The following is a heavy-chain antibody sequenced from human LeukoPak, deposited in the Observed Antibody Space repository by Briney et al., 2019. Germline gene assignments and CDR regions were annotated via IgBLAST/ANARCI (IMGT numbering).Heavy chain of an antibody. Sequence: GGSLRLSCAASGFTFSSYAMHWVRQAPGKGLEWVAVISYDGSNKYYADSVKGRFTISRDNSKNTLYLQMNSLRAEDTAVYYCAREPFVVVPAAINAFDIWGQGTMVTVSS. CDR2: ISYDGSNK. D-gene: IGHD2-2*01. J-gene: IGHJ3*02. CDR1: GFTFSSYA. V-gene: IGHV3-30-3*01. CDR3: AREPFVVVPAAINAFDI.